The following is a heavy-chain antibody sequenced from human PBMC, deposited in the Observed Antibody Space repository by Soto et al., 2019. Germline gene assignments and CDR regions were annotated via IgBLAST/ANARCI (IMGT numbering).Heavy chain of an antibody. CDR1: GFTFSVSA. CDR3: ARLAEWEYYDGMDV. V-gene: IGHV3-73*01. D-gene: IGHD1-26*01. J-gene: IGHJ6*02. CDR2: IRSKADNYAT. Sequence: GGSLRLSCAVSGFTFSVSAIHWVRQASGKGLEWVGRIRSKADNYATAYGASVKGRFSISRDDSKNTAYLQMSSLNTEDTAVYYCARLAEWEYYDGMDVWGQGTTVTVS.